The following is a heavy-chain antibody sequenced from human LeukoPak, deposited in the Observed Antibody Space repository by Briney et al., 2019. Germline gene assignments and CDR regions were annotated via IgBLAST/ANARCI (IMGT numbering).Heavy chain of an antibody. J-gene: IGHJ4*02. CDR1: GGSISSYY. CDR3: ARVSGDYLDY. Sequence: SETLSLTCTVSGGSISSYYWSWIRQPPGKGLEWIGYIYYSGSTNYNPSLRSRVTISVDTSKNQFSLKLSSVTAADTAVYYCARVSGDYLDYWGQGTLVTVSS. CDR2: IYYSGST. V-gene: IGHV4-59*01. D-gene: IGHD4-17*01.